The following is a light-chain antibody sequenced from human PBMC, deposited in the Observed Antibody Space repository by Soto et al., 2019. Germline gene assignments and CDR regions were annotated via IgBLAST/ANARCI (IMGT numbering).Light chain of an antibody. V-gene: IGLV2-14*01. J-gene: IGLJ1*01. CDR2: EVS. CDR3: ISYTSGTTLYV. CDR1: SSDIGTYKY. Sequence: QSVLTQPASVSGSPGQSVSMSCTGTSSDIGTYKYVSWYQQHPGKAPKLMIYEVSNRPSGVSDRFSGSKSGNTASLTISGLQPEDEADYYCISYTSGTTLYVFGTGTKVTVL.